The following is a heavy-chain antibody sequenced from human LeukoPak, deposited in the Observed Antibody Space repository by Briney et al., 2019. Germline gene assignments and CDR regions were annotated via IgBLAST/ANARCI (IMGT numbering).Heavy chain of an antibody. CDR3: AGSLTTVTTGFDI. CDR2: MNPNSGNT. J-gene: IGHJ3*02. CDR1: GYTFTSYD. V-gene: IGHV1-8*03. D-gene: IGHD4-11*01. Sequence: ASVKVSCKASGYTFTSYDINWVRQATGQGLEWMGWMNPNSGNTGYAQKFQGRVTITRNTSISTAYMELSSLRSEDTAVYYCAGSLTTVTTGFDIWGQGTMVTVSS.